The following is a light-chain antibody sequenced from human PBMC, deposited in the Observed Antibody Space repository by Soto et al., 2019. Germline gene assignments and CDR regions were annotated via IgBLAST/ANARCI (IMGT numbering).Light chain of an antibody. CDR3: QHNNSYPLT. CDR1: QSISSS. Sequence: DIQMTQSPSTLSASVGDRVTITCRASQSISSSLAWYQQKPGKAPKLLIYKASSLESGDPSRCSGSVSGTEFTITISSLQPEDFAIYYCQHNNSYPLTFGPGTKVDIK. J-gene: IGKJ3*01. CDR2: KAS. V-gene: IGKV1-5*03.